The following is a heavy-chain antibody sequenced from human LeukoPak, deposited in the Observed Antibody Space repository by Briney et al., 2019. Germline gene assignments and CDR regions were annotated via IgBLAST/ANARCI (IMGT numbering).Heavy chain of an antibody. CDR3: ARALGSRRDIDY. V-gene: IGHV4-61*02. CDR1: GGSISSGSYY. D-gene: IGHD1-26*01. CDR2: IYTSGST. Sequence: PSQTLSLTFTVSGGSISSGSYYWSWIRQPAGKGLEWIGRIYTSGSTNYNPSLKSRVTISVDTSKNQFSLKLSSVTAADTAVYYCARALGSRRDIDYWGQGTLVTVSS. J-gene: IGHJ4*02.